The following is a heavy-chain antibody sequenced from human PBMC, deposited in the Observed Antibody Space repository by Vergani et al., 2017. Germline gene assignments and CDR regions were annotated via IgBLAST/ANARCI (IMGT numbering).Heavy chain of an antibody. CDR2: IRSKAYGGTT. J-gene: IGHJ6*01. Sequence: EVQLVESGGGLVQPGRSLRLSCTASGFTFGDYAMSWFRQAPGKGLEWVGFIRSKAYGGTTDYAASVKGRFTISRDDSKSIDYLQMNSLKNEDTAGYYCTRACSSTSCYTSKDNYYYYGMDVWGQGTTVTVSS. D-gene: IGHD2-2*02. CDR3: TRACSSTSCYTSKDNYYYYGMDV. V-gene: IGHV3-49*03. CDR1: GFTFGDYA.